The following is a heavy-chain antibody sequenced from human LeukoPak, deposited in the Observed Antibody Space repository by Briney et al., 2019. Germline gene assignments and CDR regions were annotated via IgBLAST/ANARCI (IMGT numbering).Heavy chain of an antibody. CDR1: GYTFTSYA. V-gene: IGHV1-18*01. CDR3: ARNISSWGFDY. CDR2: ISAYNGNT. Sequence: ASVKVSCRASGYTFTSYAISWVRQAPGQGLEWMGWISAYNGNTNYAQKLQGRVTVTTDTSTSTAYMEVRSLRSDDTAVYYCARNISSWGFDYWGQGTLVTVSS. D-gene: IGHD6-13*01. J-gene: IGHJ4*02.